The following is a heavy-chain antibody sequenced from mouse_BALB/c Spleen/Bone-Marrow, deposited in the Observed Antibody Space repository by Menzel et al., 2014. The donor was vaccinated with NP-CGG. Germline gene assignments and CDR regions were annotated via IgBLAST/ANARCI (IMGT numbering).Heavy chain of an antibody. Sequence: EVKVEESGGGLVQPGGSLRLSCATSGFTFTDYYMSWVRQPPGKALEWLGFIRNKASGYTTEYSAPVKGRFTISRDNSQSILYLQMNTLRAEDSATYYCARDMGLLRFDYWGQGTTLTVSS. CDR3: ARDMGLLRFDY. D-gene: IGHD1-1*01. CDR1: GFTFTDYY. V-gene: IGHV7-3*02. CDR2: IRNKASGYTT. J-gene: IGHJ2*01.